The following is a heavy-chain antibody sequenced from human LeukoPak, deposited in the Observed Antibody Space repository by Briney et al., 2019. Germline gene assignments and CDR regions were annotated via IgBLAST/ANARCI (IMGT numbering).Heavy chain of an antibody. Sequence: PGRSLRLSCTASGFTFSSYGMHWVRQAPGKGLEWVAVISYDGTNKYYADSVMGRFTISRDNSKNTLYLQMNSLRAEDTAVYYCARVGEEQQLDYLDPWGQGTLVTVSS. J-gene: IGHJ5*02. D-gene: IGHD6-13*01. V-gene: IGHV3-30*03. CDR3: ARVGEEQQLDYLDP. CDR1: GFTFSSYG. CDR2: ISYDGTNK.